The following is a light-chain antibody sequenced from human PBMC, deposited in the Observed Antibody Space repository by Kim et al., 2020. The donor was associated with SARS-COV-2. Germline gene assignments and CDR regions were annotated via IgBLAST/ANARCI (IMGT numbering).Light chain of an antibody. CDR3: QQYGSSLFT. J-gene: IGKJ3*01. CDR2: GAS. Sequence: SPGERATRSCRASQSISSSLLAWYQQKPGQAPRLLIYGASSRATGIPDRFSGSGSGTDFTLTISRLEPEDFAVYYCQQYGSSLFTFGPGTKVDIK. V-gene: IGKV3-20*01. CDR1: QSISSSL.